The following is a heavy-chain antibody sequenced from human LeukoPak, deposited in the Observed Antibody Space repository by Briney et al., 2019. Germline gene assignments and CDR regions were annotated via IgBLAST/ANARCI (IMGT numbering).Heavy chain of an antibody. J-gene: IGHJ3*02. CDR3: TRDPLNPLDAFDI. Sequence: GASVKVSCKASGCTFTSYYMHWVRQAPGQGLEWMGIINPSGGGTSYAQKFQGRVTMTRDTSTSTVYMELSSLRSEDTAVYYCTRDPLNPLDAFDIWGQGTMVTVSS. V-gene: IGHV1-46*01. CDR2: INPSGGGT. D-gene: IGHD1-14*01. CDR1: GCTFTSYY.